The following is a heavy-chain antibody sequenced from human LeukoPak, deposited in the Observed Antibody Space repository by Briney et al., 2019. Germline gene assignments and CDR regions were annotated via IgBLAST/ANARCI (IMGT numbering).Heavy chain of an antibody. Sequence: ASVKVSCKASGYTFTGYYMHWVRQAPGQGLEWMGVINPSGGSTSYAQKFQGRVTMTRDTSISTAYMELDRLRFDDTAVYYCARDSGEVPDYWGQGTLVTVSS. CDR2: INPSGGST. D-gene: IGHD3-10*01. CDR3: ARDSGEVPDY. J-gene: IGHJ4*02. V-gene: IGHV1-46*01. CDR1: GYTFTGYY.